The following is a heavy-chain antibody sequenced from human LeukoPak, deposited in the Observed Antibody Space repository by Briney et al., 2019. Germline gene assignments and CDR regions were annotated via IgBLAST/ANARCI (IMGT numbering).Heavy chain of an antibody. D-gene: IGHD3-22*01. CDR2: ISSSSYI. CDR1: GFTFSSYS. J-gene: IGHJ4*02. Sequence: GGSLRLSCAASGFTFSSYSMNWVRQAPGKGLEWVSSISSSSYIYYADSVKGRFTISRDDAKNSLYLQMNSLRAEDTAVYYCARDRRYYDSSGYYYWGQGTLVTVSS. V-gene: IGHV3-21*01. CDR3: ARDRRYYDSSGYYY.